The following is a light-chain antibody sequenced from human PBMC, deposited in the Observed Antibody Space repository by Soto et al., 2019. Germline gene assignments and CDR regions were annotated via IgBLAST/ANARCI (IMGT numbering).Light chain of an antibody. Sequence: QSVLTQPSSVSGAPGQRVTISCTGSSSNIGAGYHVHWYQQLPGTAPKLLIFGNSIRPSGVPDRFSGSKSGTSASLAITGLQAEDEADHYCQSYDSSLSVVVFGGGTQVAVL. CDR1: SSNIGAGYH. J-gene: IGLJ3*02. CDR2: GNS. V-gene: IGLV1-40*01. CDR3: QSYDSSLSVVV.